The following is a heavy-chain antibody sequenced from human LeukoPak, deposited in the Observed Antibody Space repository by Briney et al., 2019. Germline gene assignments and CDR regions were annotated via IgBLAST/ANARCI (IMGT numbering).Heavy chain of an antibody. CDR1: GYTFTGYY. Sequence: ASLKVSCKASGYTFTGYYMHWVRQAPGQGVEWMGWINPNSGGTNYAQKFQGRVTMTRDTSISTAYMELSRLRSDDTAVYYCARVAQQLVRSFDYWGQGTLVTVSS. J-gene: IGHJ4*02. D-gene: IGHD6-13*01. V-gene: IGHV1-2*02. CDR3: ARVAQQLVRSFDY. CDR2: INPNSGGT.